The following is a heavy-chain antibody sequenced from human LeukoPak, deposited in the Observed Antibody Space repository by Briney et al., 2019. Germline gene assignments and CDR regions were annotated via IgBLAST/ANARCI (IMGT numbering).Heavy chain of an antibody. CDR1: GYTFTSYD. CDR2: RNPNSGNT. CDR3: ARGSSSSGYYGMDV. D-gene: IGHD6-6*01. Sequence: ASVKVSCKASGYTFTSYDINWVRQATGQGLEWMGWRNPNSGNTGYAQKFQGRVTMTRNTSISTAYMELSSLRSEDTAVYYCARGSSSSGYYGMDVWGQGTTVTVSS. V-gene: IGHV1-8*01. J-gene: IGHJ6*02.